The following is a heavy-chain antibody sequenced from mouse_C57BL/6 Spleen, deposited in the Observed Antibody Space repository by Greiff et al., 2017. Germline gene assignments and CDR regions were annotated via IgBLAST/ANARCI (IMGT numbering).Heavy chain of an antibody. CDR3: ARWGYGSSYVDAMDY. Sequence: EVQLQQSGPELVKPGASVKISCKASGYTFTDYYMNWVKQSHGKSLEWIGDINPNNGGTSYNQKFKGKATLTVDKSSSTAYMELRSLTSEDSAVYYCARWGYGSSYVDAMDYWGQGTSVTVSS. CDR2: INPNNGGT. V-gene: IGHV1-26*01. CDR1: GYTFTDYY. J-gene: IGHJ4*01. D-gene: IGHD1-1*01.